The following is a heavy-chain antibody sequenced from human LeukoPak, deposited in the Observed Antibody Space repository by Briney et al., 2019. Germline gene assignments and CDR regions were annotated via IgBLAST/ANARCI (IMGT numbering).Heavy chain of an antibody. Sequence: ASVKVSCKASGGTFSSYAISWVRQAPGQGLEWMGRIIPILGIANYAQKFQGRVTITADKSTSTAYMELSSLRSEDTAVYYCAGSAGVEMAIRHLSYWGQGTLVTVSS. V-gene: IGHV1-69*04. D-gene: IGHD5-24*01. CDR2: IIPILGIA. CDR1: GGTFSSYA. CDR3: AGSAGVEMAIRHLSY. J-gene: IGHJ4*02.